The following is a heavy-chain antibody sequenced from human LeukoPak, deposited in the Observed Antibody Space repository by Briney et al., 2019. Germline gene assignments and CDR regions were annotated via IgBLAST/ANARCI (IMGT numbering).Heavy chain of an antibody. V-gene: IGHV6-1*01. CDR2: TYYRSKWFN. CDR3: ARAITIIRGTLSPFDY. CDR1: GDSVTSNSAA. J-gene: IGHJ4*02. D-gene: IGHD3-10*01. Sequence: PSQTLSLTCATSGDSVTSNSAAWNWIRQSPSRGLEWLGRTYYRSKWFNDYAVSVKSRMTINPDTSKNQISLQLNSVTPEDTAVYYCARAITIIRGTLSPFDYWGQGTLVTVSS.